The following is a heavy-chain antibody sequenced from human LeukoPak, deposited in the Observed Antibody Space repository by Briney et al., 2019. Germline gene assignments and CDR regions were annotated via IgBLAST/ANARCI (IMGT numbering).Heavy chain of an antibody. V-gene: IGHV3-23*01. D-gene: IGHD3/OR15-3a*01. Sequence: GRSLRLSCAASGFTFSSYGMHWVRQAPGKGLECVSSISGSGGSTNHADSVKGRFTISRDNSKNTLYLQMNSLRAEDTAVYYCAKVWTAYSDDYFDYWGQGTLVTVSS. CDR2: ISGSGGST. CDR1: GFTFSSYG. CDR3: AKVWTAYSDDYFDY. J-gene: IGHJ4*02.